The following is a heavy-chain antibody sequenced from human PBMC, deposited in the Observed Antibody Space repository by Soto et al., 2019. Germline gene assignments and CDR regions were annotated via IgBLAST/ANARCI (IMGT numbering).Heavy chain of an antibody. D-gene: IGHD2-21*02. CDR3: ARDKVVVTAIKYYYYGMDV. CDR2: IWYDGSNK. V-gene: IGHV3-33*01. Sequence: GGSLRLSCAASGFTFSSYGMHLVRQAPGKGLEWVAVIWYDGSNKYYADSVKGRFTISRDNSKNTLYLQMNSLRAEDTAVYYCARDKVVVTAIKYYYYGMDVWGQGTTVTVSS. CDR1: GFTFSSYG. J-gene: IGHJ6*02.